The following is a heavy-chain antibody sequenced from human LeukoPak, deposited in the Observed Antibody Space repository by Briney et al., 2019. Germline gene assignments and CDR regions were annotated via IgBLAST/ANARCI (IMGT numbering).Heavy chain of an antibody. Sequence: GGSLRLSCTASGFTFSTYWMSWVRQAPGKGLEWVANIKQDGSESNYVGSVKGRFTISRDNAKNSLYLQMNSLRAEDTAVYYCAKDSYSKGDYWGQGTLVTVSS. J-gene: IGHJ4*02. CDR1: GFTFSTYW. CDR3: AKDSYSKGDY. V-gene: IGHV3-7*05. D-gene: IGHD4-11*01. CDR2: IKQDGSES.